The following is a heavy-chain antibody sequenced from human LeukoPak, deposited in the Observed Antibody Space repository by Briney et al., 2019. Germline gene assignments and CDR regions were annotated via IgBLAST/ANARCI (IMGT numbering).Heavy chain of an antibody. J-gene: IGHJ4*02. CDR3: AKRYDSSGPYYFDY. Sequence: GGSLRLSCAASGFTFSSYGMHWVRQAPGKGLEWVAVIWYDGSNKYYADSVKGRFTISRDNSKNTLYLQMNSLRAEDTAVYYCAKRYDSSGPYYFDYWGQGTLVTVSS. CDR1: GFTFSSYG. D-gene: IGHD3-22*01. CDR2: IWYDGSNK. V-gene: IGHV3-33*06.